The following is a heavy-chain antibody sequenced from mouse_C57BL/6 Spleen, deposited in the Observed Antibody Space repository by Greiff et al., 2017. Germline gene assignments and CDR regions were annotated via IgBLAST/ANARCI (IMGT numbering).Heavy chain of an antibody. CDR2: INPNKGGT. D-gene: IGHD1-1*01. CDR1: GYTFTDYY. J-gene: IGHJ1*03. V-gene: IGHV1-26*01. Sequence: EVQLQQSGPELVKPGASVKISCKASGYTFTDYYMNWVKQSHGKSLEWIGDINPNKGGTRYNQKFKGKATLTLDKSSSTAYMELRSLTSEDSAVYYCARRDYGSSWYFDVWGTGTTVTVSS. CDR3: ARRDYGSSWYFDV.